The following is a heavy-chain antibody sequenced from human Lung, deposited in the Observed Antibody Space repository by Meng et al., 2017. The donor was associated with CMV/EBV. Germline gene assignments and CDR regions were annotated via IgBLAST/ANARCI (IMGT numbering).Heavy chain of an antibody. CDR2: SSPASRDT. V-gene: IGHV1-2*04. CDR3: ARGIIDIEGNRALDS. CDR1: GSRFRGYH. Sequence: SGSRFRGYHIPWVRQPPGQGLEWVGVSSPASRDTDYGRNFQGWVTVTRDTSINTVFLELTRLKFDDTALYYCARGIIDIEGNRALDSWGQGTLVTVSS. J-gene: IGHJ4*02. D-gene: IGHD2-15*01.